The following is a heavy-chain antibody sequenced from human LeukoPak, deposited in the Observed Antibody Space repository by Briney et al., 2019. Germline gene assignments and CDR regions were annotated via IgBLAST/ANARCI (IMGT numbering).Heavy chain of an antibody. D-gene: IGHD6-13*01. CDR1: GYTFTSYY. CDR2: INPSGGST. V-gene: IGHV1-46*01. J-gene: IGHJ4*02. Sequence: GASVKVSRKASGYTFTSYYMHWVRQAPGQGLEWMGIINPSGGSTSYAQKFQGRVTMTRDTSTSTVYMELSSLRSEDTAVYYCAREWQQLVLGYWGQGTLVTVSS. CDR3: AREWQQLVLGY.